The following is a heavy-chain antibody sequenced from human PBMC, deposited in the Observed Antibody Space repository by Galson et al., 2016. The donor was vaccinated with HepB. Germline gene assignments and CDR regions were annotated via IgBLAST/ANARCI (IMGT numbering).Heavy chain of an antibody. CDR2: IWYDGSER. CDR3: TTSFDL. Sequence: SLRLSCAASGFTFSSYGMHWVRQAPGKGLEWVAVIWYDGSERYYMDSVKGRFTISRDNAKNSLYLQINSLRAEDTAVYYCTTSFDLWGRGTLVTVSS. CDR1: GFTFSSYG. J-gene: IGHJ2*01. V-gene: IGHV3-33*03.